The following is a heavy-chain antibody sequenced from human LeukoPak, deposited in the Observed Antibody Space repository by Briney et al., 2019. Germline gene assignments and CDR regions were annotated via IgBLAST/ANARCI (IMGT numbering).Heavy chain of an antibody. CDR2: ISSSSSYI. CDR3: ARNRSFTVTNYWYFDL. CDR1: GFTFSNAW. V-gene: IGHV3-21*01. Sequence: GGSLRLSCAASGFTFSNAWMNWVRQAPGKGLEWVSSISSSSSYIYYADSVKGRFTISRDNAKNSLYLQMNSLRAEDTAVYYCARNRSFTVTNYWYFDLWGRGTLVTVSS. J-gene: IGHJ2*01. D-gene: IGHD4-17*01.